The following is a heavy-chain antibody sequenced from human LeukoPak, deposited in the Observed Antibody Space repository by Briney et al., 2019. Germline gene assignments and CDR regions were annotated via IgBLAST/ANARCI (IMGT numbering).Heavy chain of an antibody. CDR3: ARVRGSSWDYYFDY. CDR2: IYHSGST. V-gene: IGHV4-38-2*02. J-gene: IGHJ4*02. Sequence: SETLSLTCTVSGYSISSGYYWGWIRQRPGKGLEWIGSIYHSGSTYYNPSLKSRVTISVDTSKNQFSLKLSSVTAADTAVYYCARVRGSSWDYYFDYWGQGTLVTVSS. D-gene: IGHD6-13*01. CDR1: GYSISSGYY.